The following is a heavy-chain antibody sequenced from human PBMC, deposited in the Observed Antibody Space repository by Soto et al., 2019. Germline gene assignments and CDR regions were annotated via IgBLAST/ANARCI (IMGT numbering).Heavy chain of an antibody. CDR1: GFTFSSYS. CDR3: ARDSPYSSSWYDLNWLDP. V-gene: IGHV3-48*02. CDR2: ISSSSSTI. Sequence: GGSLRLSCAASGFTFSSYSMNWVRQAPGKGLEWVSYISSSSSTIYYADSVKGRFTISRDNAKNSLYLQMNSLRDEDTAVYYCARDSPYSSSWYDLNWLDPWGQGTLVTVSS. J-gene: IGHJ5*02. D-gene: IGHD6-13*01.